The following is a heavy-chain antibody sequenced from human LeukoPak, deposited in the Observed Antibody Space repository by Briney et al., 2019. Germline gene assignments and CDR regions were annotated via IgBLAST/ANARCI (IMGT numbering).Heavy chain of an antibody. CDR3: ARGRTAAAGTAAGNY. V-gene: IGHV7-4-1*02. CDR2: INTNTGNP. D-gene: IGHD6-13*01. J-gene: IGHJ4*02. Sequence: ASVRVSCKASGYTFTSYAMNWVRPAPGQGLEWMGWINTNTGNPTYAQGFTGRFVFSLDTSVSTAYLQISSLKAEDTAVYYCARGRTAAAGTAAGNYWGQGTLVTVSS. CDR1: GYTFTSYA.